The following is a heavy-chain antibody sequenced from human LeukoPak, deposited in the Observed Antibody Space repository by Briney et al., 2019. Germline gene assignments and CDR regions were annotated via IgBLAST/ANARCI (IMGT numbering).Heavy chain of an antibody. CDR1: GGTFSSYA. CDR2: INPSGGST. J-gene: IGHJ5*02. CDR3: ARTRNYNWFDP. V-gene: IGHV1-46*01. Sequence: ASVKVSCKASGGTFSSYAISWVRQAPGQGLEWMGIINPSGGSTSYAQKFQGRVTMTRDMSTSTVYMELSSLRSEDTAVYYCARTRNYNWFDPWGQGTLVTVSS.